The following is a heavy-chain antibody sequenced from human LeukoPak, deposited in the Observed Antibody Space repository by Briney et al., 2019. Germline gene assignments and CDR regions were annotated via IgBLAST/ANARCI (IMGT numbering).Heavy chain of an antibody. CDR3: ARAVGVTAIHNAFDI. V-gene: IGHV3-11*04. D-gene: IGHD2-21*02. J-gene: IGHJ3*02. Sequence: PGGSLRLSCAASGFTFSDYYMSWIRQAPGKGLEWVSYISSSGSTIYYADSVKGRFTISRDNSKNTLYLQMNSLRAEDTAVYYCARAVGVTAIHNAFDIWGQGTMVTVSS. CDR1: GFTFSDYY. CDR2: ISSSGSTI.